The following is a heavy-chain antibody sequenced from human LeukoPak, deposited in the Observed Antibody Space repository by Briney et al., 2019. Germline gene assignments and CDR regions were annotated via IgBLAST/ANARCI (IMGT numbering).Heavy chain of an antibody. J-gene: IGHJ4*02. CDR3: GRDLDWGAFDH. CDR1: GFTFSTHG. CDR2: IRYDGINK. V-gene: IGHV3-30*02. D-gene: IGHD3-9*01. Sequence: GGSLRLSCAASGFTFSTHGMHWVRQAPGKGLEWVAFIRYDGINKYYADSVKGRFTISRDSFKNTLYLQMNSLRAEDTAVYCCGRDLDWGAFDHWGQGTLVTVSS.